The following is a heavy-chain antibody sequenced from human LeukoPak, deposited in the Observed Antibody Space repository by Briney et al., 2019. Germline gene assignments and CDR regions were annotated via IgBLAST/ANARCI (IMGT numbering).Heavy chain of an antibody. CDR1: GFTFSNYP. J-gene: IGHJ4*02. D-gene: IGHD6-19*01. Sequence: PGGSLRLSCAASGFTFSNYPMHWVRQAPGKGLEYVSAVSSDGIGTYYANSVKGRFTISRGNSKNTLYLQMGSLRAEDMAVYCCARVAVAGTGRLDYWGQGTLVTVSS. CDR2: VSSDGIGT. CDR3: ARVAVAGTGRLDY. V-gene: IGHV3-64*01.